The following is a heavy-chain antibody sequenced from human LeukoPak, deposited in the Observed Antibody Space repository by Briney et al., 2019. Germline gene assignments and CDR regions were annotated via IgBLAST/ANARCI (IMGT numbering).Heavy chain of an antibody. CDR2: IYTSGST. CDR3: ARRYYDSSGYYYVFPQNWYFDL. D-gene: IGHD3-22*01. Sequence: PSETLSLTCTVSGGSISSYYWSWIRQPAGKGLEWIGRIYTSGSTNYNPSLKSRVTMSVDTSKNQFSLKLSSVTAADTAVYYCARRYYDSSGYYYVFPQNWYFDLWGRGTLVTVSS. CDR1: GGSISSYY. J-gene: IGHJ2*01. V-gene: IGHV4-4*07.